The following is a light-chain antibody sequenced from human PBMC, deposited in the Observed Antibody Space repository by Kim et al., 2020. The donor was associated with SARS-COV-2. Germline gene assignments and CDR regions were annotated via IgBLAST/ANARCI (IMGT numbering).Light chain of an antibody. J-gene: IGKJ4*01. CDR1: QSVNSY. Sequence: EIVLTQSPATLSLSPGERATLSCRASQSVNSYLAWYQQKAGQAPSLLIYDASNRATGIPARFSGSGSGTDFTLTISSLEPEDFAVYYCQQRGNWPLTFGGGTKVEI. V-gene: IGKV3-11*01. CDR3: QQRGNWPLT. CDR2: DAS.